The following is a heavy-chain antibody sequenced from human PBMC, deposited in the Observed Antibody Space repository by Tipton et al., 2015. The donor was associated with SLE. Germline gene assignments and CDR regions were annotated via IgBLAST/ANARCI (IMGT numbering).Heavy chain of an antibody. Sequence: QLVQSGGGLVQPGGSLRLSCAASGFSFSSYALSWVRQAPRKGLEWISVITGSSVSDSGGGTYYAESVKGRFTISRDSSKNTLYLQMNTLRADDTAVYYCAGDTYGDYTFDYWGLGTLVTVSS. J-gene: IGHJ4*02. D-gene: IGHD4-17*01. CDR3: AGDTYGDYTFDY. CDR1: GFSFSSYA. CDR2: ITGSSVSDSGGGT. V-gene: IGHV3-23*04.